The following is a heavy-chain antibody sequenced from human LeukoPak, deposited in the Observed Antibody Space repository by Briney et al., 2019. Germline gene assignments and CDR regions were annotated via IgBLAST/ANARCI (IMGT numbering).Heavy chain of an antibody. Sequence: QPGGSLRLSCAASGFTFSSYAMHWVRQAPGKGLECVASIRHDGGDKYYSESVKGRFTISKDNTKNTLFLYMNSLRPEDTAMYYCVRWSGTYPLYYLDYWGQGTLATVSS. CDR3: VRWSGTYPLYYLDY. J-gene: IGHJ4*02. CDR2: IRHDGGDK. D-gene: IGHD1-26*01. V-gene: IGHV3-30*02. CDR1: GFTFSSYA.